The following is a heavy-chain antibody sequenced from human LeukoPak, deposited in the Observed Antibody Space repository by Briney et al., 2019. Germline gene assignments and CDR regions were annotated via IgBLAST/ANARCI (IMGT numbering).Heavy chain of an antibody. Sequence: SETLSLTCTVDGGSISSYSWSWIRQPQGKGLEWIGYIYYSGSTNYNLSLKSRVTISVDTSKNQFSLKRSSVTAADTAVYYCAREMYGDYFFRYFDYWGQGTLVTVSS. V-gene: IGHV4-59*01. CDR3: AREMYGDYFFRYFDY. CDR1: GGSISSYS. CDR2: IYYSGST. D-gene: IGHD4-17*01. J-gene: IGHJ4*02.